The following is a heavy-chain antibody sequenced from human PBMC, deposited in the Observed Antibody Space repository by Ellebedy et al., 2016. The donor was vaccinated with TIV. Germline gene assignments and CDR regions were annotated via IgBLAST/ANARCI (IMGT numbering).Heavy chain of an antibody. J-gene: IGHJ6*02. CDR3: VKGAYPVPTVMAV. Sequence: PGGSLRLSCAASGFTTSGMHWVRQAPGKGLEWVAFIRSDGSAIYCADSVRGRFTISRDYSQNTLDLQMTSLRPDDTALYYCVKGAYPVPTVMAVWGQGTMVIVSS. CDR2: IRSDGSAI. D-gene: IGHD3-16*01. V-gene: IGHV3-30*02. CDR1: GFTTSG.